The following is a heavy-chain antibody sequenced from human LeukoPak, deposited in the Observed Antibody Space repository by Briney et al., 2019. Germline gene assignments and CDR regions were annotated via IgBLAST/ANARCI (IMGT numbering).Heavy chain of an antibody. CDR3: ARGLYSGSYYFDY. CDR1: GGSISSYY. Sequence: SETLSLTCTVSGGSISSYYWSWIRQPPGKGLEWIGYIYYSGSTNYNPSLKSRVTISVDTSKNQFSLKLSSVTAADTAVHYCARGLYSGSYYFDYWGQGTLVTVSS. D-gene: IGHD1-26*01. V-gene: IGHV4-59*01. J-gene: IGHJ4*02. CDR2: IYYSGST.